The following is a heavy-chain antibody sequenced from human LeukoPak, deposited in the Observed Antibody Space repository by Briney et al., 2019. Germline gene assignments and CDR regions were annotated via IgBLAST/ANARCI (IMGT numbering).Heavy chain of an antibody. V-gene: IGHV4-39*01. D-gene: IGHD2-15*01. J-gene: IGHJ4*02. CDR2: IYYSGST. CDR1: GGSITSSSYY. CDR3: ARRRSGSNCCAFDY. Sequence: SETLSLTCTVSGGSITSSSYYWGWIRQPPGKGLEWIGNIYYSGSTSYNPSLKSRVTISIDTSRNQVSLILNSVTAADTAVYYCARRRSGSNCCAFDYWGQGTLVSVSS.